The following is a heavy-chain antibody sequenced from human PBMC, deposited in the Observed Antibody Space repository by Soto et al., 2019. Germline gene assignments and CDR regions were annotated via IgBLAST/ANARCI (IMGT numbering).Heavy chain of an antibody. CDR2: ISYDGSNK. J-gene: IGHJ4*02. V-gene: IGHV3-30-3*01. D-gene: IGHD3-9*01. Sequence: QVQLVESGGGVVQPGRSLRLSCAASGFTFSSYAMHWVRQAPGKGLEWVAVISYDGSNKYYADSVKGRFTISRDNSKNTLYLQMNRLRAEDTAVYYCARPEGGYFDWSPPFDYWGQGTLVTVSS. CDR1: GFTFSSYA. CDR3: ARPEGGYFDWSPPFDY.